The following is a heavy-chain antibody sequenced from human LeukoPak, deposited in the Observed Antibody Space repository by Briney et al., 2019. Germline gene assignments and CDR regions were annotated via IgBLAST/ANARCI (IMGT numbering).Heavy chain of an antibody. CDR1: GGTFSSYA. CDR2: IIPIFGTA. D-gene: IGHD3-22*01. Sequence: SVKVSCEASGGTFSSYAISWVRQAPGQGLEWMGGIIPIFGTANYAQKFQGRVTITTDESTSTAYMELSSLRSEDTAVYYCAREWLSTPNWFDPWGQGTLVTVSS. V-gene: IGHV1-69*05. J-gene: IGHJ5*02. CDR3: AREWLSTPNWFDP.